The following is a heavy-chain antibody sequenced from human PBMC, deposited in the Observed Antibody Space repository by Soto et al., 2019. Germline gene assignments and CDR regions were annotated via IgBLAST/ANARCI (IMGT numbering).Heavy chain of an antibody. Sequence: PGGSLRLSCAASGFTFSSYWMHWVRQAPGKGLVWVSRVKRSGSSTSYADSVKGRFTISRDNAGNTLFLEMYSLRAEDTAVYYCARYIPGVRYYGMDVWGQGTTVTVSS. J-gene: IGHJ6*02. V-gene: IGHV3-74*01. CDR3: ARYIPGVRYYGMDV. CDR2: VKRSGSST. CDR1: GFTFSSYW. D-gene: IGHD2-2*01.